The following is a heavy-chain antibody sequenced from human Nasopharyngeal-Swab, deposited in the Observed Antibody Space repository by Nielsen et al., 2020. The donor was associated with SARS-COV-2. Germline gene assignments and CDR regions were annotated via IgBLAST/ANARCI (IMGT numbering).Heavy chain of an antibody. CDR2: IKQDGSEK. CDR1: GFTFSIYW. CDR3: ARDKLGYSYGCDY. D-gene: IGHD5-18*01. J-gene: IGHJ4*02. Sequence: GESLKISCAASGFTFSIYWMSWVRQAPGKGLEWVANIKQDGSEKYYVDSVKGRFTISRDNAKNSLYLQMNSLRAEDTAVYYCARDKLGYSYGCDYWGQGTLVTVSS. V-gene: IGHV3-7*03.